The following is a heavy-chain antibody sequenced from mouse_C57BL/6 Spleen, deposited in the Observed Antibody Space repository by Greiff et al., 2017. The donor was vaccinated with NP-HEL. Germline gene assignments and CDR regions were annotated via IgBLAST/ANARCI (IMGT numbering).Heavy chain of an antibody. Sequence: EVQLQQSGPVLVKPGASVKMSCKASGYTFTDYYMNWVKQSHGKSLEWIGVINPYNGGTSYNQKFKGKATLTVDKSSSTAYMELNSLTSEDSAVYYCARSDYRYAMDYWGQGTSVTVSS. CDR3: ARSDYRYAMDY. J-gene: IGHJ4*01. D-gene: IGHD2-4*01. CDR2: INPYNGGT. CDR1: GYTFTDYY. V-gene: IGHV1-19*01.